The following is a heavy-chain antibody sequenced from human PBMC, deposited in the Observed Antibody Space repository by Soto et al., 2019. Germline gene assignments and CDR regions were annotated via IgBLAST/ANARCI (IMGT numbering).Heavy chain of an antibody. D-gene: IGHD3-9*01. CDR3: ARGRGRVRYFQLTSKGDV. CDR2: INHSGST. J-gene: IGHJ6*02. Sequence: SETLSLTCAVCGGSFSGYYCSWIRQPPGKGLEWIGEINHSGSTNYNPSLKSRVTISVDTSTTQFSLNLSSVTAAGTVLYYYARGRGRVRYFQLTSKGDVGGQETTVTASS. V-gene: IGHV4-34*01. CDR1: GGSFSGYY.